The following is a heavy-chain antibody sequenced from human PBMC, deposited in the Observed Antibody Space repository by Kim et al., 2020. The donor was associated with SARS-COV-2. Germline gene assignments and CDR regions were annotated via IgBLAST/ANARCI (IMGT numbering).Heavy chain of an antibody. D-gene: IGHD3-9*01. CDR1: GFTFSNAW. J-gene: IGHJ4*02. CDR3: TTDHRDRPYFDWSPWGPTDLYYFDY. Sequence: GGSLRLSCAASGFTFSNAWMSWVRQAPGKGLEWVGRIKSKTDGGTTDYAAPVKGRFTISRDDSKNTLYLQMNSLKTEDTAVYYCTTDHRDRPYFDWSPWGPTDLYYFDYWGQGTLVTVSS. CDR2: IKSKTDGGTT. V-gene: IGHV3-15*01.